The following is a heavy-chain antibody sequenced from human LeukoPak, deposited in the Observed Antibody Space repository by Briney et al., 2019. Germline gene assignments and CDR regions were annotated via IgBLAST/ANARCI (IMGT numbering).Heavy chain of an antibody. J-gene: IGHJ5*02. CDR1: GYTFTGYY. D-gene: IGHD1-26*01. V-gene: IGHV1-2*02. CDR2: INPNSGGT. CDR3: ERSYSGSYYSSWFDP. Sequence: GASVKVSCKASGYTFTGYYMHWVRQAPGQGLEWMGWINPNSGGTNYAQKFQGRVTMTRDTSISTAYMELSRLRSDDAAVYYCERSYSGSYYSSWFDPWGQGTLVTVSS.